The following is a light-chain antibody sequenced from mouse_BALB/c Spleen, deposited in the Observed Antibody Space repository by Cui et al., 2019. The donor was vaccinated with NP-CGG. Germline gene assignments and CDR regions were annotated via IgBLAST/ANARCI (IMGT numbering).Light chain of an antibody. J-gene: IGLJ1*01. V-gene: IGLV1*01. Sequence: QAVVTQGSALTTSPGETVTLTCRSSTGAVTTSNYANWVQEKPDHLFTGLIGGTNNRAPGVPARFSGSRIGDKAALTITGAQTEDEAIYFCALWYSNHWVFGGGTKLTVL. CDR3: ALWYSNHWV. CDR1: TGAVTTSNY. CDR2: GTN.